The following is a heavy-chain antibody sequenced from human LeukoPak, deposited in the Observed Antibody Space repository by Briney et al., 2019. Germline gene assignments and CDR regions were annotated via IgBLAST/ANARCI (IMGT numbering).Heavy chain of an antibody. CDR2: ISGSGGST. CDR3: ARTVPGYFFDY. V-gene: IGHV3-23*01. CDR1: GFTFTRHA. J-gene: IGHJ4*02. Sequence: GGSLRLSCAASGFTFTRHAMSWVRQAPGKGLEWVSGISGSGGSTYYADSVKGRFTISRDNSKNTLYLQMNSLRAEDTAVYYCARTVPGYFFDYWGQGTLVTVSS. D-gene: IGHD3-10*01.